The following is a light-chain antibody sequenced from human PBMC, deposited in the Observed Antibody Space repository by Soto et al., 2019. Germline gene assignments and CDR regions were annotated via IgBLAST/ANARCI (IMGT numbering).Light chain of an antibody. J-gene: IGKJ2*01. Sequence: AIRMTQSPSSLSASTGDRVTITCRASQGISSYLAWYQQKPGKAPKLLIYAASTLQSGVPSRFSGSGSGTDFTLPISCLQSEDFATYYCQQYYSYPYTFGQVNKLEIK. V-gene: IGKV1-8*01. CDR3: QQYYSYPYT. CDR2: AAS. CDR1: QGISSY.